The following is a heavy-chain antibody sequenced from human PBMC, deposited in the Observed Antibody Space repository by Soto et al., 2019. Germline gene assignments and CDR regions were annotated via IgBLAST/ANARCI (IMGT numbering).Heavy chain of an antibody. CDR3: ARGGSSDWQVALDI. CDR2: IKHSGSS. V-gene: IGHV4-34*01. J-gene: IGHJ3*02. CDR1: SGSFSHYY. D-gene: IGHD6-19*01. Sequence: SETLSLTCALNSGSFSHYYWNWIRQSPGKGLEWIGKIKHSGSSNYNPSLRSRVSISVDMSKNQFSLRLSSVTAADTAVYYCARGGSSDWQVALDIWGQGTMVTVSS.